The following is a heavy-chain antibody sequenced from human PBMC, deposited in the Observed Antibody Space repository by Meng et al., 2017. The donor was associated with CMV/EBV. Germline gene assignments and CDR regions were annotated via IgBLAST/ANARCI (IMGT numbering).Heavy chain of an antibody. D-gene: IGHD5-18*01. J-gene: IGHJ4*02. CDR1: GFNFSSYS. CDR2: ISSSSSYI. V-gene: IGHV3-21*01. Sequence: SGFNFSSYSMNWVRQAPGKGLEWVSSISSSSSYIYYADSVKGRFTISRDNAKNSLYLQMNSLRAEDTAVYYCARDPSGYSYGFLDYWGQGTLVTVSS. CDR3: ARDPSGYSYGFLDY.